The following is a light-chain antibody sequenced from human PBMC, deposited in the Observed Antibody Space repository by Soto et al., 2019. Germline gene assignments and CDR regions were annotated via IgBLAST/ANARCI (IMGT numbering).Light chain of an antibody. V-gene: IGLV2-8*01. J-gene: IGLJ1*01. CDR2: GVT. CDR3: SSYAGSNNYV. CDR1: SSDVGGYNY. Sequence: QYALTQPPSASGSPGQSVTISCTGTSSDVGGYNYVSWYQQHPGKAPKLMIYGVTKRPSGVPDRFSGSKSGNTASLTVSGLQAEDEAYYYCSSYAGSNNYVFGTGTKVTVL.